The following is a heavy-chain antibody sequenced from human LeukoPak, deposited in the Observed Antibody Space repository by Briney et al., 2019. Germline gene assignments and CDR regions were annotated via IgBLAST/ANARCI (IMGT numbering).Heavy chain of an antibody. J-gene: IGHJ4*02. CDR1: AGSISLYNTYY. V-gene: IGHV4-59*01. Sequence: SETLSLTCTVSAGSISLYNTYYWNWIRQSPGKGLEWIGYIYYSGSTSYNPSLKSRVTISVDTFRNQFSLKLTSVTAADTAIYYRAKSDYYGASDYWGQGTLVTVSS. D-gene: IGHD3-10*01. CDR3: AKSDYYGASDY. CDR2: IYYSGST.